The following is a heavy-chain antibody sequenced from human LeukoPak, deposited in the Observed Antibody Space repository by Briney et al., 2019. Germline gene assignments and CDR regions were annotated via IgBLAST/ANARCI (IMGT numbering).Heavy chain of an antibody. Sequence: PGGSLRLSCAASGFTVSSNYMSWVRQAPGKGLEWVSVIYSGGSTYYADSVKGRFTISRDNSKNTLYLQMNSLRAEDTAVYYCARDECSYALGYWGQGTLVTVSS. J-gene: IGHJ4*02. CDR2: IYSGGST. V-gene: IGHV3-53*01. D-gene: IGHD2-2*01. CDR3: ARDECSYALGY. CDR1: GFTVSSNY.